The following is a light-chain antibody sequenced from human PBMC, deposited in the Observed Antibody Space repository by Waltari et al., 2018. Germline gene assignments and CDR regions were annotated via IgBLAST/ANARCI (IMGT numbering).Light chain of an antibody. V-gene: IGKV1-5*01. CDR3: QHYNSSSWM. J-gene: IGKJ1*01. CDR1: QSISRW. Sequence: IQMTQSPSTLSAFVGDRVTITCRASQSISRWLACYPQKPGKAPKLVIYDANHLESGVPSRFSGSGSGTEFSPTISRLQPDDFATYYCQHYNSSSWMFGQGTKVEIK. CDR2: DAN.